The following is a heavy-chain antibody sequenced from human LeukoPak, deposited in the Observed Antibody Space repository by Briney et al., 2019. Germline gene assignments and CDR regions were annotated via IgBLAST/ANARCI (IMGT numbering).Heavy chain of an antibody. CDR1: GYTFTGYY. Sequence: ASVKVSCKASGYTFTGYYMHWVRQAPGQGLEWMGWINPNSGGTNYAQKFQGRVTMTRDTSISTAYMELSRLRSDDTAVYYCARGPSRRIAARVDYWGQGTLVTVSS. V-gene: IGHV1-2*02. CDR3: ARGPSRRIAARVDY. D-gene: IGHD6-6*01. J-gene: IGHJ4*02. CDR2: INPNSGGT.